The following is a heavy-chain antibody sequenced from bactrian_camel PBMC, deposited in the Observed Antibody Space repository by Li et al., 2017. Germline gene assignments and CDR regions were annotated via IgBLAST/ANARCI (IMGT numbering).Heavy chain of an antibody. CDR1: GYTGSGYC. CDR2: VYNGAGEP. CDR3: AQSERALRSDAWNEAHQYEY. J-gene: IGHJ4*01. Sequence: HVQLVESGGGSVQAGGSLRLSCVISGYTGSGYCMGWFRQAPGREEREVVAVVYNGAGEPYYDDSVKGRFAISHDNTNNTVYLQMSSLKPDDTAMYYCAQSERALRSDAWNEAHQYEYWGQGTQVTVS. V-gene: IGHV3S6*01. D-gene: IGHD1*01.